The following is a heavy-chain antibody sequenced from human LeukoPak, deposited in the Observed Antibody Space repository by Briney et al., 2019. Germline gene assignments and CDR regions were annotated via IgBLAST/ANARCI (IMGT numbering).Heavy chain of an antibody. D-gene: IGHD4-17*01. CDR1: GYTFSNDG. Sequence: PGASVKVSCKASGYTFSNDGISWVRQAPGQGLEWMGWISAYNGNTNYAQKLQGRVTMTRDTSTSTAYMELRSLRSDDTAVYFCARDPNGDFIGTFDMWGRGTMVSVSS. J-gene: IGHJ3*02. CDR2: ISAYNGNT. V-gene: IGHV1-18*01. CDR3: ARDPNGDFIGTFDM.